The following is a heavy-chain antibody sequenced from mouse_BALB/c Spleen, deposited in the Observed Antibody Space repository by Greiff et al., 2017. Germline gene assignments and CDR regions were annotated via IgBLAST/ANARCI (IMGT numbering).Heavy chain of an antibody. V-gene: IGHV5-6-5*01. J-gene: IGHJ2*01. Sequence: EVQGVESGGGLVKPGGSLKLSCAASGFTFSSYAMSWVRQTPEKRLEWVASISSGGSTYYPDSVKGRFTISRDNARNILYLQMSSLRSEDTAMYYCASRSYYGNYGGYYFDYWGQGTTLTVSS. CDR2: ISSGGST. D-gene: IGHD2-10*01. CDR1: GFTFSSYA. CDR3: ASRSYYGNYGGYYFDY.